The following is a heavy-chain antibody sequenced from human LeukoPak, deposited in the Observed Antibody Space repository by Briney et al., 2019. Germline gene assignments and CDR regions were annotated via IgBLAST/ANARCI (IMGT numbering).Heavy chain of an antibody. CDR1: GYTFTSYG. CDR3: VRGGYSSSVDY. Sequence: ASVEVSCKTSGYTFTSYGITWVRQAPGQGLEWMGWISAYNGNTNYAQKLQGRVTMTTDTSTSTAYMELRRLRSDDTAVYYCVRGGYSSSVDYWGQGALVTVSS. J-gene: IGHJ4*02. V-gene: IGHV1-18*01. D-gene: IGHD6-6*01. CDR2: ISAYNGNT.